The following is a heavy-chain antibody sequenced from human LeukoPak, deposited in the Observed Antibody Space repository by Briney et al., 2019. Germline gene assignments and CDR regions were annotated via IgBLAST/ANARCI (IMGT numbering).Heavy chain of an antibody. Sequence: SETLSLTCTVSGGSISSYYWSWIRQPPGKGLEWIGYIYYSGSTNYNPSLKSRVTIPVDTSKNQFSLKLGSVTAADTAVYYCAREDISYFDYWGQGTLVTVSS. V-gene: IGHV4-59*01. CDR2: IYYSGST. CDR1: GGSISSYY. CDR3: AREDISYFDY. J-gene: IGHJ4*02.